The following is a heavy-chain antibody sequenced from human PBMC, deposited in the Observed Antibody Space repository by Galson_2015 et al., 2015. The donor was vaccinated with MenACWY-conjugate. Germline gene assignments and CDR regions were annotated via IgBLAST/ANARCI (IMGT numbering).Heavy chain of an antibody. CDR2: IYWDDDK. D-gene: IGHD6-19*01. V-gene: IGHV2-5*02. J-gene: IGHJ4*02. Sequence: PALVKPTQTLTLTCTFSGFSLSTRGVGVGWIRQPPGKALEWLAFIYWDDDKRYRSSLKSRLSITKDTSKNQVILTMTNMDPVDTAAYSCARTGWVARTSRHLDYWGQPTLVPVSS. CDR3: ARTGWVARTSRHLDY. CDR1: GFSLSTRGVG.